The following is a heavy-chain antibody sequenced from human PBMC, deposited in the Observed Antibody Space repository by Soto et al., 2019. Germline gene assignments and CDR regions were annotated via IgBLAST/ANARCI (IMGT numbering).Heavy chain of an antibody. D-gene: IGHD2-15*01. Sequence: ASVKVSCKVSGYTLTELSMHWVRQAPGKGLEWMGGFDPEDGETIYAQKFQGRVTMTEDTSTDTAYMEQSSLRAEDTAVYFCAKDGGVVAAINEDAFDIWGQGTMVTVSS. CDR3: AKDGGVVAAINEDAFDI. V-gene: IGHV1-24*01. CDR1: GYTLTELS. J-gene: IGHJ3*02. CDR2: FDPEDGET.